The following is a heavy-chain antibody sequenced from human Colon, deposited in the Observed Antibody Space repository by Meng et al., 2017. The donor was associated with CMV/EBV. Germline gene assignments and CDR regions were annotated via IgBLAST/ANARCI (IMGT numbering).Heavy chain of an antibody. CDR1: GFTFNRNS. D-gene: IGHD4-11*01. CDR2: INSDGSNT. J-gene: IGHJ1*01. Sequence: GESLKISCAASGFTFNRNSMSWVRQVPGKGLVWVSRINSDGSNTNYADSVKGRFTISRDNGKNTLSLQMNSLRVEDMGVYYCARGMDSNVLQQWGQGTLVTVSS. V-gene: IGHV3-74*01. CDR3: ARGMDSNVLQQ.